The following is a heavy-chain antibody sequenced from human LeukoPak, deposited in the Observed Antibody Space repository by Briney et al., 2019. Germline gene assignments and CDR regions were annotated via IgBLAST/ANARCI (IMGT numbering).Heavy chain of an antibody. J-gene: IGHJ5*02. CDR2: IHYTGST. CDR1: GGSISSYY. CDR3: ARGGYYGSGNDFRFDP. V-gene: IGHV4-59*01. Sequence: SETLSLTCTVSGGSISSYYWSWIRQSPGKGLECIGYIHYTGSTNYNPSLKSRVTISVETSKNQFSLKLKSVPAADTAVYYCARGGYYGSGNDFRFDPWGQGTLVTVSS. D-gene: IGHD3-10*01.